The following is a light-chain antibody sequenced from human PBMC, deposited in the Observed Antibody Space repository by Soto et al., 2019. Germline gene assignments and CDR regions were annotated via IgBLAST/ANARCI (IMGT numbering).Light chain of an antibody. CDR1: SDDIGVYDY. V-gene: IGLV2-14*01. J-gene: IGLJ1*01. Sequence: QSALTQPASVSGSPGQSITISCTGTSDDIGVYDYVSWYQHHPGEAPKVIIYEVSSRPSDISSRFSGSKSGNTASLIISGLQAEDEADYYCSSYRRDNTQLFGTGTKVTVL. CDR2: EVS. CDR3: SSYRRDNTQL.